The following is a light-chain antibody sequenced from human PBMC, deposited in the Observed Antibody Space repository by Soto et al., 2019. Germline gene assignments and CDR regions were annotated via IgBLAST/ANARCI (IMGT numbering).Light chain of an antibody. J-gene: IGLJ3*02. CDR3: QSYDSSYWV. V-gene: IGLV6-57*01. Sequence: NFMLTQPHSVSEAPGKTVTVSCTRSSGNIASSFVQWYQQRPGSSPTIVIFEDNQRPSGVPDRFSGSIDSSSNSASLTISGLKTEDEADYYCQSYDSSYWVFGGGTKLTVL. CDR2: EDN. CDR1: SGNIASSF.